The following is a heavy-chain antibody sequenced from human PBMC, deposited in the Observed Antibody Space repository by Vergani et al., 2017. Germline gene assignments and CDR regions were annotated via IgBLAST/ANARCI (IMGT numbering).Heavy chain of an antibody. CDR3: ARDRKYFDY. Sequence: EVQLVESGGGLVQPGGSLRLSCAASGFTVSSNYMSWVRQAPGKGLEGVSVIYSGGSTYDADSVKGRFTISRDTSKNTLYLQMNSLRAEDTAVYYCARDRKYFDYWGQGTLVTVSS. J-gene: IGHJ4*02. CDR2: IYSGGST. V-gene: IGHV3-66*02. D-gene: IGHD1-14*01. CDR1: GFTVSSNY.